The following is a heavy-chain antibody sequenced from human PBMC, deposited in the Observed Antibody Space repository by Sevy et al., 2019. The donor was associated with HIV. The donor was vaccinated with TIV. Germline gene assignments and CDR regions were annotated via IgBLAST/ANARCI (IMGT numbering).Heavy chain of an antibody. J-gene: IGHJ4*02. Sequence: GGSLRLSCAASGFTFSNYWMTWIRQAPGKGLEWVANIKPDGSQKYYVDSLKGRFTISRDNAKNSLYLQMGSLTDEDTAVYYCARDRRVEYGGSDYWGQRALVTVSS. V-gene: IGHV3-7*03. D-gene: IGHD3-10*01. CDR1: GFTFSNYW. CDR3: ARDRRVEYGGSDY. CDR2: IKPDGSQK.